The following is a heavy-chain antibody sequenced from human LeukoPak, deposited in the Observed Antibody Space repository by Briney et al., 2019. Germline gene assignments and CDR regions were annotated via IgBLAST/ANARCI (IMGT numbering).Heavy chain of an antibody. Sequence: GGSLRLSCAASGFTVSSYYMSWVRQAPGKGLEWVSVIYSVGSTYYADSVTGRFTISRDNSKNTLYLQMDSLRAEDTAVYYCASLPRNWRAEPFDYWGQGTLVSVSS. D-gene: IGHD1-1*01. V-gene: IGHV3-53*01. J-gene: IGHJ4*02. CDR2: IYSVGST. CDR1: GFTVSSYY. CDR3: ASLPRNWRAEPFDY.